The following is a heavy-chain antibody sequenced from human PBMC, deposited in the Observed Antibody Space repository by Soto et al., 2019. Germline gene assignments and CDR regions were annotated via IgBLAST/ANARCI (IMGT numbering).Heavy chain of an antibody. CDR3: AKDRNRYGLYYYGMDV. D-gene: IGHD5-18*01. J-gene: IGHJ6*02. CDR2: ISYDGSNK. CDR1: GFTFSSYG. V-gene: IGHV3-30*18. Sequence: QVQLVESGGGVVQPGRSLRLSCAASGFTFSSYGMHWVRQAPGKGLEWVAVISYDGSNKYYADSVKGRFTISRDNSKNTLYLQMNSLRAEDTAVYYCAKDRNRYGLYYYGMDVWGQGTTVTVSS.